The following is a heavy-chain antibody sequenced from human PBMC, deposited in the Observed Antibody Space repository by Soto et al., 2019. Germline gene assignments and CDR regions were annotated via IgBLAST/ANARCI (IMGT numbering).Heavy chain of an antibody. Sequence: EVQLLESGGGLVQPGGSLRLSCAASGFTFSSYAMSWVRQAPGKGLEWVSAISGSGGSTYYADSVKGRFTISRDNSKNTLYLQRNSLRAEDTAVYYCANRPEYCSGGSCYFDYWGQGTLVTVSS. CDR1: GFTFSSYA. CDR3: ANRPEYCSGGSCYFDY. V-gene: IGHV3-23*01. D-gene: IGHD2-15*01. CDR2: ISGSGGST. J-gene: IGHJ4*02.